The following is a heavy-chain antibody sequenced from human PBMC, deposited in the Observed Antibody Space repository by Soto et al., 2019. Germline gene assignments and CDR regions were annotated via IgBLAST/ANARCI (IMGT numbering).Heavy chain of an antibody. D-gene: IGHD6-13*01. V-gene: IGHV1-2*02. CDR2: INPNSGGT. CDR1: GYPFTGYY. J-gene: IGHJ4*02. CDR3: ARGLASIPGYSSSLKEVYFDY. Sequence: GSVKVSFKASGYPFTGYYMHLVRQAPGQGLEWMGWINPNSGGTNYSQKFQGRVTMTRDTSISTAYMELSRLRSDDTAVYYCARGLASIPGYSSSLKEVYFDYWGQGTMVTVSS.